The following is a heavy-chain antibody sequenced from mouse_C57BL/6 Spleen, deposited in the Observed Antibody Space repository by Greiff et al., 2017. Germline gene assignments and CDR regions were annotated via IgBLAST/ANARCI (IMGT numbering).Heavy chain of an antibody. CDR2: ISNRANGYTN. Sequence: EVHLVESGGGLVQPGGSLSLSCAASGFTFTDYYMSWVRQPPGKALEWLGFISNRANGYTNEYKASVKGRFTIATYNSKGILYLQMHASGAEDSATCYCARYSSLVGFAYWGQGTLVTVSA. J-gene: IGHJ3*01. CDR3: ARYSSLVGFAY. D-gene: IGHD1-3*01. V-gene: IGHV7-3*01. CDR1: GFTFTDYY.